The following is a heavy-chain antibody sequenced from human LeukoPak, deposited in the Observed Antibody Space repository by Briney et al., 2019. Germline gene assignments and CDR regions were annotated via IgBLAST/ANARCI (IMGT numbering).Heavy chain of an antibody. D-gene: IGHD2/OR15-2a*01. CDR1: GFTFSSYW. J-gene: IGHJ3*02. CDR2: INSDGSST. CDR3: ARDRPLLAFDI. Sequence: GGSLRLSCAASGFTFSSYWMHWVRQAPAKGLVWVSRINSDGSSTSYADSVKGRFTISRDNAKNTLYLQMNSLRAEDTAVYYCARDRPLLAFDIWGQGTMVTVSS. V-gene: IGHV3-74*01.